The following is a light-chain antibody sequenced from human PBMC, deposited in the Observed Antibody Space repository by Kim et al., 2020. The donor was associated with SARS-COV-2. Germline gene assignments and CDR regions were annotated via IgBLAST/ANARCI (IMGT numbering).Light chain of an antibody. Sequence: GQSITISCTGTSSLVGNYNYVSWYQQLPDKAPKLIIYDVSYRPSGVSTRFSGSKSGNTASLTISGLQAADEADYYCTSYTGANTVVFGGGTQLTVL. J-gene: IGLJ2*01. CDR2: DVS. CDR1: SSLVGNYNY. V-gene: IGLV2-14*03. CDR3: TSYTGANTVV.